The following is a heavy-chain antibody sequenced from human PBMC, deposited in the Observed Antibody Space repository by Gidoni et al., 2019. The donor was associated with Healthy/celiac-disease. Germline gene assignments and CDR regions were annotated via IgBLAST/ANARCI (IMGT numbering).Heavy chain of an antibody. V-gene: IGHV3-74*01. CDR3: ARDLTRYGSGSYSTDY. CDR1: GFTFIRYC. Sequence: EVQLVESGGGLVQPGGSLRLSCAASGFTFIRYCMHWVRQAPGTGLVWVSRSNSDGSRTSDADSGKGRFTISRDNAKNTLYLQMNSLRAEDTAVYYCARDLTRYGSGSYSTDYWGQGTLVTVSS. D-gene: IGHD3-10*01. J-gene: IGHJ4*02. CDR2: SNSDGSRT.